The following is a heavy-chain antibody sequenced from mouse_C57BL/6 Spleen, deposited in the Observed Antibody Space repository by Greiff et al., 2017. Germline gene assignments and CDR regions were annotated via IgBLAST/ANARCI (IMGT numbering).Heavy chain of an antibody. CDR1: GYTFTSYW. J-gene: IGHJ3*01. CDR2: INPSSGYT. V-gene: IGHV1-7*01. D-gene: IGHD2-3*01. Sequence: QVQLQQSGAELAKPGASVKLSCKASGYTFTSYWMHWVKQRPGQGLEWIGYINPSSGYTKYNQKFKDKATLTADKSSSTAYIPLSSLTYEDSAVYYCARSEDVYYDWFAYWGQGTLVTVSA. CDR3: ARSEDVYYDWFAY.